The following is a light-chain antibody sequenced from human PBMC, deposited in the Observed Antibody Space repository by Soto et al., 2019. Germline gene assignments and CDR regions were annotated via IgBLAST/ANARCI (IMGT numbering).Light chain of an antibody. CDR1: QSVSANY. CDR2: GAS. CDR3: KQYGSSPWT. Sequence: EIVLTQSPDTLSLSPGERATLSCRASQSVSANYLAWYQQKPGQAPRLLIYGASSRATGIPDRFSGSGSGTDFTITISRLEPEDFAVYYCKQYGSSPWTFGQGTKVEIK. V-gene: IGKV3-20*01. J-gene: IGKJ1*01.